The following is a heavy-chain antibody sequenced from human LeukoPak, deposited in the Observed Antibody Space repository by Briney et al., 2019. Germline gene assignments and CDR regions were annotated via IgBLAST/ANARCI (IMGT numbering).Heavy chain of an antibody. CDR1: GGSISSYY. CDR3: ARVCDYYYYYYMDV. CDR2: IYYSGST. Sequence: SETLSLTCTVSGGSISSYYWSWIRQPPGKGLEWIGYIYYSGSTNYNPSPKSRVTISVDTSKNQFSLKLSSVTAADTAVYYCARVCDYYYYYYMDVWGKGTTVTVSS. J-gene: IGHJ6*03. V-gene: IGHV4-59*01.